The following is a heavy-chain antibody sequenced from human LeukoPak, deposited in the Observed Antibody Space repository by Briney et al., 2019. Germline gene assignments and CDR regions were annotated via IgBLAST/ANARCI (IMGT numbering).Heavy chain of an antibody. CDR3: ARETGSYLGH. CDR1: GFTVSGCY. Sequence: GGSLRLSCAASGFTVSGCYMSWVRQAPGKGLEWVSVIYSGGTTYHADSVKGRFTITRDNSKNTLYLQMNSLRVEDTAVYYCARETGSYLGHWGQGTLVTVSS. D-gene: IGHD1-26*01. J-gene: IGHJ4*02. V-gene: IGHV3-53*01. CDR2: IYSGGTT.